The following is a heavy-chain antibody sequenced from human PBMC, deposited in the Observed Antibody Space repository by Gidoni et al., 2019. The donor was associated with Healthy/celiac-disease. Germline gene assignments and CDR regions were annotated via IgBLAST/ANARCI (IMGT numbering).Heavy chain of an antibody. D-gene: IGHD5-12*01. CDR1: GFTFSSYG. CDR3: ARDPSRDGYNPLYYFDY. V-gene: IGHV3-33*01. J-gene: IGHJ4*02. CDR2: IWYDGSNN. Sequence: QVQLVASGGGVVPPGRSLRLSCAASGFTFSSYGMHCVRQAPGKGLEWVAVIWYDGSNNYYADSVKGRFTISRDNSKYTLYLQMNSLRAEDTAVYYCARDPSRDGYNPLYYFDYWGQGTLVTVSS.